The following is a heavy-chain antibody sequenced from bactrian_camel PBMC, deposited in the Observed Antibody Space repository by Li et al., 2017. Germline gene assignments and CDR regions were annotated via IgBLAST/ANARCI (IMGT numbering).Heavy chain of an antibody. CDR1: GFTFSNFA. D-gene: IGHD6*01. J-gene: IGHJ4*01. CDR3: AKDQVVAGGGRDEYNY. Sequence: QLVESGGGLVQPWGSLMLSCAASGFTFSNFAVNWVRQAPGKGLEWVSSINSGGGSTYYADSVKGRFTISRDNAKNTLYLQLNSLKTEDTAMYYCAKDQVVAGGGRDEYNYWGQGTQVTVS. CDR2: INSGGGST. V-gene: IGHV3S1*01.